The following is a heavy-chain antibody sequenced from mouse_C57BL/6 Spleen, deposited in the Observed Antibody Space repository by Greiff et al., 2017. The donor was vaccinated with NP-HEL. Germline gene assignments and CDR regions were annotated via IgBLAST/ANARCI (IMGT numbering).Heavy chain of an antibody. V-gene: IGHV5-16*01. CDR1: GFTFSDYY. Sequence: EVMLVESEGGLVQPGSSMKLSCTASGFTFSDYYMAWVRQVPEKGLEWVANIYYDGSSTYFLDSLKSRFIISRDNAKNILYLQMSSLKSEDTATYYCARGTYYSNYDWYCDVWGTGTTVTVSS. CDR2: IYYDGSST. D-gene: IGHD2-5*01. CDR3: ARGTYYSNYDWYCDV. J-gene: IGHJ1*03.